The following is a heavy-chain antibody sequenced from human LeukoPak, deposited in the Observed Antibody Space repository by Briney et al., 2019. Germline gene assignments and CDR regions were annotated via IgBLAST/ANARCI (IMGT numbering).Heavy chain of an antibody. Sequence: PGGSLRLSCAASGFTFSSYWMHWVRQAPGKGLVWVSRINSDGSSTSYADSVKGRFTISRDNAKNTLYLQMNSLRAEDTALYYCAKDMAAYYYSSGNIDSWGQGTLVTVSS. J-gene: IGHJ4*02. D-gene: IGHD3-10*01. CDR2: INSDGSST. CDR1: GFTFSSYW. V-gene: IGHV3-74*01. CDR3: AKDMAAYYYSSGNIDS.